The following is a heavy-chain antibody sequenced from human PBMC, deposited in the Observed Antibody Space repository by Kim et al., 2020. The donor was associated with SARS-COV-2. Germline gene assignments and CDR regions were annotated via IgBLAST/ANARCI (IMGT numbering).Heavy chain of an antibody. D-gene: IGHD1-7*01. CDR3: AGGRNYETNYYYYMDV. CDR2: INHSGST. V-gene: IGHV4-34*01. CDR1: GGSFSGYY. Sequence: SETLSLTCAVYGGSFSGYYWSWIRQPPGKGLEWIGEINHSGSTNYNPSLKSRVTISVDTSKNQFSLKLSSVTAADTAVYYCAGGRNYETNYYYYMDVWGKGTTVTVSS. J-gene: IGHJ6*03.